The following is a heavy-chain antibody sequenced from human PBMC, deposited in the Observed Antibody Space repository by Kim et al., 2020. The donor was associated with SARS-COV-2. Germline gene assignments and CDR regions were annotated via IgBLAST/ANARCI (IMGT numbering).Heavy chain of an antibody. CDR1: GFTFSSYD. CDR2: IGTAGDT. D-gene: IGHD3-22*01. CDR3: ARGRSSGYYYYFDY. V-gene: IGHV3-13*04. Sequence: GGSLRLSCAASGFTFSSYDMHWVRQATGKGLEWVSAIGTAGDTYYPGSVKGRFTISRENAKNSLYLQMNSLRAGDTAVYYCARGRSSGYYYYFDYWGQGTLVTVSS. J-gene: IGHJ4*02.